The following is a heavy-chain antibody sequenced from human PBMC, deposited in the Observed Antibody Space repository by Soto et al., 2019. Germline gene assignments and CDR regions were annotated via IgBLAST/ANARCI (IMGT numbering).Heavy chain of an antibody. J-gene: IGHJ5*02. V-gene: IGHV4-4*07. D-gene: IGHD1-1*01. CDR3: VRDGTKTLRDWFDP. CDR1: GASISGFY. Sequence: SEALSLTCTVSGASISGFYWSWIRKSAGKGLEWIGRIYATGTTDYNPSLKSRVVMSVDTSKKQFSLKLRSVTAADTAVYYCVRDGTKTLRDWFDPWGQGISVTVSS. CDR2: IYATGTT.